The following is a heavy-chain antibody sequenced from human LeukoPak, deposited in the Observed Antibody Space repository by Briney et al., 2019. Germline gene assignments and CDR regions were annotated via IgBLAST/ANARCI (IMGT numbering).Heavy chain of an antibody. J-gene: IGHJ3*02. CDR3: ARDEYYYDSSGYYVPLGAFDI. V-gene: IGHV3-21*01. D-gene: IGHD3-22*01. Sequence: GGSLRLSCAASGFTFSSYSMNWVRQAPGKGLEWVSSISSSSSYIYYADSGKGRFTISRDDAKNSLYLQMNSLRAEDTAVYYCARDEYYYDSSGYYVPLGAFDIWGQGTMVTVSS. CDR1: GFTFSSYS. CDR2: ISSSSSYI.